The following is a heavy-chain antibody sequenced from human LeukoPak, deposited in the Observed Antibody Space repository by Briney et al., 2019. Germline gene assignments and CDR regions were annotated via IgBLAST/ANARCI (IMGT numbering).Heavy chain of an antibody. CDR1: RFTFSSYG. CDR2: IRYDGSNK. CDR3: ANARGGIAVAGTDY. D-gene: IGHD6-19*01. Sequence: GGSLRLSCAASRFTFSSYGMHWVRQAPGKGLEWVAFIRYDGSNKYYADSVKGRFTISRDNSKNTLYLQMNILRAEDTAVYYCANARGGIAVAGTDYWGQGTLVTVSS. V-gene: IGHV3-30*02. J-gene: IGHJ4*02.